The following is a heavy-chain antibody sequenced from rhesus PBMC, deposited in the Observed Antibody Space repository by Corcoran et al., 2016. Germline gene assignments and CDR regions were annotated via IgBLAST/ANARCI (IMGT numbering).Heavy chain of an antibody. CDR3: ASGYCSGGVCYEGLDGLDS. D-gene: IGHD2-8*01. V-gene: IGHV4-99*01. CDR2: ISGSSGST. CDR1: GYSISSGYY. J-gene: IGHJ6*01. Sequence: QVQLQESGPGLVKPSETLSLTCAVSGYSISSGYYWGWIRQPPGKGLEYIGYISGSSGSTYYNPSLKCLVTISKVTSKNQLSLRLSSVTAADTAVYYCASGYCSGGVCYEGLDGLDSWGQGVVVTVSS.